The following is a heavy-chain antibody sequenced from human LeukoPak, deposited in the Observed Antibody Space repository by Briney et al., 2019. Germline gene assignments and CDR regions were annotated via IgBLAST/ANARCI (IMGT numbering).Heavy chain of an antibody. Sequence: ASVKVSCKASGYTFSSYHVSWVRQAPGQGFEWMGWINTYDGNTNYAQNFQGRVAMTTDTSTSTAYMELRSLRSDDTAVYYCARDFATWYFDYWGQGTLVTVSS. V-gene: IGHV1-18*01. CDR1: GYTFSSYH. J-gene: IGHJ4*02. CDR3: ARDFATWYFDY. CDR2: INTYDGNT. D-gene: IGHD2-15*01.